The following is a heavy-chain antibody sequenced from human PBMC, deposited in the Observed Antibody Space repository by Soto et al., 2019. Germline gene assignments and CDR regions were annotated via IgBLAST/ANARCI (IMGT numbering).Heavy chain of an antibody. Sequence: GGSLRLSCAASGFTLSSYAMTWVRQAPGKGLDWVSVITYNGDNTYYADSVKGRFTISRDNSKDTVDLQMNSLRAEDTAIYYCARYIRGPTVFYFDFWGPGVLVTVSS. CDR3: ARYIRGPTVFYFDF. CDR1: GFTLSSYA. CDR2: ITYNGDNT. V-gene: IGHV3-23*01. J-gene: IGHJ4*02. D-gene: IGHD5-18*01.